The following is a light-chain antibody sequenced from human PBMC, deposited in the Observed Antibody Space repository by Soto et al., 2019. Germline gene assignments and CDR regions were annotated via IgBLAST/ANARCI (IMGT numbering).Light chain of an antibody. CDR2: XXX. CDR3: QHYQTFLPLT. Sequence: EIVLTQSPGTLSLSPGERATLSCRASQIVISSYLAWYQHKPGXXPTXXXXXXXSPXLGIPDRFSGGGSGTDFTLTISRLEPEDFGVYYCQHYQTFLPLTFGGGTKVDIK. V-gene: IGKV3-20*01. CDR1: QIVISSY. J-gene: IGKJ4*01.